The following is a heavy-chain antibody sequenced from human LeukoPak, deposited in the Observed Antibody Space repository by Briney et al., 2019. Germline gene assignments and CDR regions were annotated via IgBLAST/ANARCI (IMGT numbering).Heavy chain of an antibody. CDR2: INTNTGNP. CDR1: GYTFTIYA. D-gene: IGHD2-15*01. V-gene: IGHV7-4-1*02. J-gene: IGHJ4*02. Sequence: ASVKVSCKASGYTFTIYAMNWVRQAPGQGLEWMGWINTNTGNPTYAQGFTGRFVFSLDTSVSTAYLQMNSLRAEDTAVYYCARWRRDGYCSGGSCHNPNYWGQGTLVTVSS. CDR3: ARWRRDGYCSGGSCHNPNY.